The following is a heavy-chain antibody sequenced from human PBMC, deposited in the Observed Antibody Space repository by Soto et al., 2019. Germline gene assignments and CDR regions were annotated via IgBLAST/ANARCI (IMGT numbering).Heavy chain of an antibody. D-gene: IGHD3-10*01. CDR1: GGSISSYY. CDR2: IYYSGST. CDR3: ARGITMVRGVVDYMDV. Sequence: SETLSLTCTVSGGSISSYYWSWIRQPPGKGLEWIGYIYYSGSTNYNPSLKSRVTISVDTSKNQFSLKLSSVTAADTAVYYCARGITMVRGVVDYMDVWGKGTLVTVSS. V-gene: IGHV4-59*01. J-gene: IGHJ6*03.